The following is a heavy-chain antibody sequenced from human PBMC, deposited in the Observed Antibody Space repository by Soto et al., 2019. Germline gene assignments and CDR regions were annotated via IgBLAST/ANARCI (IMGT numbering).Heavy chain of an antibody. CDR1: GFTFSNAW. Sequence: GGSLRLSCAASGFTFSNAWMSWVRQAPGKGLEWVGRIKSKTDGGTTDYAAPVKGRFTISRDDSKNTLYLQMNSLKTEDTAVYYCTTPYRSDDCYYYGMDVWGQGTTVTVSS. D-gene: IGHD6-25*01. CDR3: TTPYRSDDCYYYGMDV. CDR2: IKSKTDGGTT. V-gene: IGHV3-15*01. J-gene: IGHJ6*02.